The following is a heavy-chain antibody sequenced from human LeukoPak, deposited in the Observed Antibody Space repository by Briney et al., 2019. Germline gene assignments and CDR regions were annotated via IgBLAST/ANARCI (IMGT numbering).Heavy chain of an antibody. CDR2: IIPILGIA. D-gene: IGHD4-11*01. CDR3: ARANYSNYAKGGVNNYYYYGMDV. V-gene: IGHV1-69*04. CDR1: GGTFSSYA. J-gene: IGHJ6*04. Sequence: SVKVSCKASGGTFSSYAISWVRQAPGQGLEWMGRIIPILGIANYAQKFQGRVTITADKSTSTAYMELSSLRSEDTAVYYCARANYSNYAKGGVNNYYYYGMDVWGKGTTVTVSS.